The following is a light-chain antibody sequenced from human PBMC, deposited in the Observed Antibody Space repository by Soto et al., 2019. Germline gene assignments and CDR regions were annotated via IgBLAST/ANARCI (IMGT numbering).Light chain of an antibody. CDR1: QSVSSNY. J-gene: IGKJ1*01. V-gene: IGKV3-20*01. CDR3: QQYGSSPRT. CDR2: GAS. Sequence: EIVLTQSPVSLSLSPGERATLSCWASQSVSSNYLAWYQLKPGQAPRLLIYGASSRATGVPDRFSGSGSGTDFALTISRLEPEDFAVYYCQQYGSSPRTFGQGTKVDIK.